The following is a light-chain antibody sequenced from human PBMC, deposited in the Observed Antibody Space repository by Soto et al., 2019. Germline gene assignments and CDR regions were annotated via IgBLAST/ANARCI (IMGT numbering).Light chain of an antibody. Sequence: DIQMTQSPSSLSASEGDRVTITCQASQVISSYLNWYQQKPGKAPKLLIYAASSLQSGVPSRFSGSGSGTDFTLTITSLQPEDFATYYCQQSYSTPITFGQGTDWRL. J-gene: IGKJ5*01. CDR2: AAS. CDR1: QVISSY. CDR3: QQSYSTPIT. V-gene: IGKV1-39*01.